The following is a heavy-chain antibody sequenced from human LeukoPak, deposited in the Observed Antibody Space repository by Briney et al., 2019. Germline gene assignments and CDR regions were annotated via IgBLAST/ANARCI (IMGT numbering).Heavy chain of an antibody. CDR1: GFTFSSYA. CDR2: ISGSGGST. J-gene: IGHJ4*02. Sequence: GGSLRLSCAASGFTFSSYAMNWVRQAPGKGLEWVSAISGSGGSTYYADSVKGRFTIPRDNSKNTLYLQMNSLRAEDTAVYYCAKAYLVGATLPIGYWGQGTLVTVSS. D-gene: IGHD1-26*01. CDR3: AKAYLVGATLPIGY. V-gene: IGHV3-23*01.